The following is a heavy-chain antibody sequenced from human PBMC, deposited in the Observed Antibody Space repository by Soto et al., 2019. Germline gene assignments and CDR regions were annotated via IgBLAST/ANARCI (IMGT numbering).Heavy chain of an antibody. Sequence: RASVKVSCKASGGTFSSYAISWVRQAPGQGLEWMGGIIPIFGTANYAQKFQGRVTITADESTSTAYMELSSLRSEDTAVYYCARERFTAMVTLLVWFDPWGQGTLVTVSS. D-gene: IGHD5-18*01. J-gene: IGHJ5*02. CDR1: GGTFSSYA. V-gene: IGHV1-69*13. CDR3: ARERFTAMVTLLVWFDP. CDR2: IIPIFGTA.